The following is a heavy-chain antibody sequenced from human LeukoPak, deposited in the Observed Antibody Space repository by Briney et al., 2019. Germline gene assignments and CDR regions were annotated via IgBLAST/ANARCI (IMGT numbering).Heavy chain of an antibody. Sequence: SDTRSLTCIVSGGSISGYYWNWTRQPAGKGLEWIGRMYTSGSTNYNPSLRSRVTMSVDTSKNQFSQRLSSVPAADTAVYYCARGGYYGSGSYTVDVWGKGTTVTVSS. CDR3: ARGGYYGSGSYTVDV. CDR2: MYTSGST. V-gene: IGHV4-4*07. CDR1: GGSISGYY. D-gene: IGHD3-10*01. J-gene: IGHJ6*04.